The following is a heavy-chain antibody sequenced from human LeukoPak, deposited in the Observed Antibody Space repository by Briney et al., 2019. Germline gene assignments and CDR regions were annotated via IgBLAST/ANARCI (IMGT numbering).Heavy chain of an antibody. CDR3: AKEGDYYGMDV. D-gene: IGHD1-26*01. Sequence: GGSLRLSCTASGFTFSSYGMHWVRQAPGKGLEWVAVISYDGSNKDYADSVKGRFTISRDDSKNTLYLQMNSLRVEDTAVYYCAKEGDYYGMDVWGQGTTVTVSS. CDR2: ISYDGSNK. J-gene: IGHJ6*02. CDR1: GFTFSSYG. V-gene: IGHV3-30*18.